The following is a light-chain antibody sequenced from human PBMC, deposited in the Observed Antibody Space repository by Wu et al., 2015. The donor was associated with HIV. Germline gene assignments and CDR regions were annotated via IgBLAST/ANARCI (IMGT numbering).Light chain of an antibody. V-gene: IGKV3-15*01. J-gene: IGKJ4*01. CDR3: QQYNDWPLT. CDR2: GAS. CDR1: QSVRSN. Sequence: EIVLTQSPETLSLSPGERATLSCRAGQSVRSNLAWYQQKLGQAPRLLIYGASTRATGIPARFSGSGSTTEFTLTISNMQSEDFAIYYCQQYNDWPLTFGGGTKVEIK.